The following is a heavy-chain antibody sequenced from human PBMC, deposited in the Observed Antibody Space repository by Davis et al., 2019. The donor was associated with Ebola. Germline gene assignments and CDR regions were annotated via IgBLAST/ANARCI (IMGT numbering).Heavy chain of an antibody. V-gene: IGHV3-74*01. CDR3: AKEDIVVVPAANYYGMDV. D-gene: IGHD2-2*01. Sequence: PGGSLRLSCAASGFTFSSYWMHWVRQAPGKGLVWVSRINGDGSSTSYADSVKGRFTISRDNSKNTLYLQMNSLRAEDTAVYYCAKEDIVVVPAANYYGMDVWGQGTTVTVSS. CDR2: INGDGSST. J-gene: IGHJ6*02. CDR1: GFTFSSYW.